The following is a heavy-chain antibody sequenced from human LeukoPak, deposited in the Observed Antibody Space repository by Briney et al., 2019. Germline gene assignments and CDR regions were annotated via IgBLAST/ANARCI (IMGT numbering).Heavy chain of an antibody. CDR1: GSTFSSFG. V-gene: IGHV3-30*18. CDR2: ISYDGSNK. J-gene: IGHJ5*02. CDR3: AKDGAGSWFGEAT. D-gene: IGHD6-13*01. Sequence: PGGSLRLSCAVSGSTFSSFGMQWVRQAPGKGLEWVALISYDGSNKHYADSVKGRFTISRDNSKNTLYLQMNGLRPEDTAVYYCAKDGAGSWFGEATWGQGTLVTVSS.